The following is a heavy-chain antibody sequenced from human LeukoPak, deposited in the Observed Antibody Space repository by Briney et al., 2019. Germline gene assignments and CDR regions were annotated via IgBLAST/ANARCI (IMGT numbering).Heavy chain of an antibody. J-gene: IGHJ4*02. V-gene: IGHV1-2*02. D-gene: IGHD3-16*02. CDR2: INPNSGGT. CDR1: GYTFTGYY. CDR3: ARDYVHYDHVWGSYRLNY. Sequence: ASVKVSCKASGYTFTGYYMHWVRQAPGQGLEWMGWINPNSGGTNYAQKFQGRVTMTRDTSISTAYMELSRLRSDDTAVYYCARDYVHYDHVWGSYRLNYWGQGTMVTVSS.